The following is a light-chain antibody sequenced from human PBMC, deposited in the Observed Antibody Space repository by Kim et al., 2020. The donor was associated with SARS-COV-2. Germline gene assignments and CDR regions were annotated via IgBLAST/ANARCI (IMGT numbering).Light chain of an antibody. V-gene: IGKV1-5*03. CDR1: QISSSW. J-gene: IGKJ4*01. Sequence: ASVGDRITITCRASQISSSWLAWYQQKAGKAPNLLIYRASNLESGVPSRFSGSGSGTEFTLTISSLQPDDFATYYCQQYNSHPITFGGGTKVDIK. CDR2: RAS. CDR3: QQYNSHPIT.